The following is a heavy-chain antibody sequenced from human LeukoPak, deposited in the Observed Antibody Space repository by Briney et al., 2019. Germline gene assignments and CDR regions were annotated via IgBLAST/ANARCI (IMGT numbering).Heavy chain of an antibody. CDR3: ARGYLDIVATIRYFDY. CDR1: GGSFSGYY. Sequence: SETLSLTCAVYGGSFSGYYWSWIRQPPGKGLEWIGEINHSGRTNYNPSLKSRVTISVDTSKTQFSLKLSSVTAADTAVYYCARGYLDIVATIRYFDYWGQGTLVTVSS. D-gene: IGHD5-12*01. CDR2: INHSGRT. V-gene: IGHV4-34*01. J-gene: IGHJ4*02.